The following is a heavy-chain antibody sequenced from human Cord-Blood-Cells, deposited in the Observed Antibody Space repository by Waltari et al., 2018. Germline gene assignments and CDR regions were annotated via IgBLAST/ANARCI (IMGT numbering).Heavy chain of an antibody. CDR1: GYTFTSYG. D-gene: IGHD7-27*01. Sequence: QVQLVQSGAEVKKPGASVKVSCKASGYTFTSYGISWVRQAPGQGLEWMGWISAYNGNTNYAQKLQGRVTMTTDTSTSTAYMELRSLRSDDTAVYYCAREVRTLNWGIVEYYFDYWGQGTLVTVSS. CDR3: AREVRTLNWGIVEYYFDY. J-gene: IGHJ4*02. V-gene: IGHV1-18*04. CDR2: ISAYNGNT.